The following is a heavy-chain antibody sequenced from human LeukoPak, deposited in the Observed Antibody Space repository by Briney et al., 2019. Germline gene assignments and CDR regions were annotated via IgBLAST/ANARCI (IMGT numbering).Heavy chain of an antibody. CDR2: VAYDGTNQ. D-gene: IGHD3-10*01. CDR1: GFIFSTYA. Sequence: PGRSLRLSCAASGFIFSTYAMHWVRQAPGKGLEWVAVVAYDGTNQYYADSVKGRFSISRENSKNTLYLQMNSLRGEDTAVYYCATDLHYGVTTSLRFEYWGQGTLVTVSS. J-gene: IGHJ4*02. CDR3: ATDLHYGVTTSLRFEY. V-gene: IGHV3-30*04.